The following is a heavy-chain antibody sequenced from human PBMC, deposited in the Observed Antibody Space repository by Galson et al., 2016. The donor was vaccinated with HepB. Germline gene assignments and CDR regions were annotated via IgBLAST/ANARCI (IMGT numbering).Heavy chain of an antibody. J-gene: IGHJ4*02. Sequence: TLSLTCTVSGGSFTSGGYYWSWIRQHPGKGLEWIGHIDRSGSTSYHPSLKSRVSISVDTSKNQFSLRLSSVTAADTAVYYCARGDVVVNWGQGTLVTVSS. V-gene: IGHV4-31*03. CDR1: GGSFTSGGYY. CDR2: IDRSGST. D-gene: IGHD2-15*01. CDR3: ARGDVVVN.